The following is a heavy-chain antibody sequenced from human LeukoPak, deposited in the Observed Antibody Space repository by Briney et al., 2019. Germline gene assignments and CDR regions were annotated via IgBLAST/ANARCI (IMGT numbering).Heavy chain of an antibody. Sequence: GGSLRLSCAASGLTFSSYSMNWVRQAPGKGLEWVSYISSSSSTIYYADSVKGRFTISRDNAKNSLYLQMNSLRDEDTAVYYCARGSFGYYDSSGYHPGAYWGQGTLVTVSS. CDR2: ISSSSSTI. V-gene: IGHV3-48*02. CDR3: ARGSFGYYDSSGYHPGAY. D-gene: IGHD3-22*01. CDR1: GLTFSSYS. J-gene: IGHJ4*02.